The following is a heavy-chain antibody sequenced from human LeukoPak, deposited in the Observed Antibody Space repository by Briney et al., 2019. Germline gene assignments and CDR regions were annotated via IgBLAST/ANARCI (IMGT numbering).Heavy chain of an antibody. D-gene: IGHD6-13*01. Sequence: GGSLRLSCAASGFAFTTFTKNWVRMVQGKGQKRVSAINRGGGGTYYADFVKGRFTISRDNSKNTLYLQMSSLKTEDTAVYYCTRYSSSWYYFEYWGQGTLVTGSS. V-gene: IGHV3-23*01. CDR3: TRYSSSWYYFEY. CDR1: GFAFTTFT. CDR2: INRGGGGT. J-gene: IGHJ4*02.